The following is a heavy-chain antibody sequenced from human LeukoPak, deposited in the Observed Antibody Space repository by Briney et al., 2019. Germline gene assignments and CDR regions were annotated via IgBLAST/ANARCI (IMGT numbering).Heavy chain of an antibody. J-gene: IGHJ5*02. D-gene: IGHD4-17*01. V-gene: IGHV3-7*01. Sequence: GGSLRLSCAASGFTFSSYWMSWVRQAPGKGLEWVANIKQDGSEKYYVDSVKGRFTISRDNAKNSLYLQMNSLRAEDTAVYYCAREKYGDYGACWFDPWGQGTLVTVSS. CDR3: AREKYGDYGACWFDP. CDR1: GFTFSSYW. CDR2: IKQDGSEK.